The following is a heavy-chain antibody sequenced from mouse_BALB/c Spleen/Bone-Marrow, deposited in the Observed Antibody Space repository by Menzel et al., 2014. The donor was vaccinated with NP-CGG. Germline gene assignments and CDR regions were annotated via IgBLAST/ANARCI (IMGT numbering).Heavy chain of an antibody. J-gene: IGHJ3*01. CDR3: TREGDSPFAY. CDR1: GYTFTSYY. Sequence: ESGAELVKPGASVKLSCKASGYTFTSYYMYWVKQRPGQGLEWIGEINPSNGGTNFNEKFKSNATLTVDKSSSTAYMQLSSLTSEDSAVYYCTREGDSPFAYWGQGTLVTVSA. D-gene: IGHD2-13*01. CDR2: INPSNGGT. V-gene: IGHV1S81*02.